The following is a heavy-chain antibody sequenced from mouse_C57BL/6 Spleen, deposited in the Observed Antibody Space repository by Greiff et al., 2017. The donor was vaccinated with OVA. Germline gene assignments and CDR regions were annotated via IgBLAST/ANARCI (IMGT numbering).Heavy chain of an antibody. Sequence: EVQGVESGGGLVKPGGSLKLSCAASGFTFSDYGMHWVRQAPEKGLEWVAYISSGSSTIYYADTVKGRFTISRDNAKNTLFLQMTSLRSEDTAMYYCARRVASAWYFDVWGTGTTVTVSS. CDR1: GFTFSDYG. V-gene: IGHV5-17*01. CDR2: ISSGSSTI. CDR3: ARRVASAWYFDV. J-gene: IGHJ1*03. D-gene: IGHD1-1*02.